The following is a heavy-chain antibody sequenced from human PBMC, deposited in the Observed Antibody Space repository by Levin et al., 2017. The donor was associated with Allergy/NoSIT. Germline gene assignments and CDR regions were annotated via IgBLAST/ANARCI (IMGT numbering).Heavy chain of an antibody. CDR2: IKRKTDGGTT. D-gene: IGHD2-2*01. V-gene: IGHV3-15*07. CDR1: GFTFSDAW. J-gene: IGHJ4*02. CDR3: ATDCAGSTSCYDLFHS. Sequence: KRGESLKISCAASGFTFSDAWVNWVRQAPGKGLEWVGRIKRKTDGGTTDYAAPVKGRFTISRDDSKNTVYLQMSSLKTEDTAVYYCATDCAGSTSCYDLFHSWGQGTLVTVSS.